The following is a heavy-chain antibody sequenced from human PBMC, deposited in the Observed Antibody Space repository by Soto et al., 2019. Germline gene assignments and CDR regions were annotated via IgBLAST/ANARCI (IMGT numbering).Heavy chain of an antibody. J-gene: IGHJ4*02. D-gene: IGHD2-2*01. CDR2: ISYDGSNK. Sequence: GGSLRLSCAASGFTFSSYAMHWVRQAPGKGLEWVAGISYDGSNKYYADSVKGRFTISRDNSKNTLYLQMNSLRAEDTAVYYCARGPSSLTSFDYWGQGTLVTVSS. CDR1: GFTFSSYA. V-gene: IGHV3-30-3*01. CDR3: ARGPSSLTSFDY.